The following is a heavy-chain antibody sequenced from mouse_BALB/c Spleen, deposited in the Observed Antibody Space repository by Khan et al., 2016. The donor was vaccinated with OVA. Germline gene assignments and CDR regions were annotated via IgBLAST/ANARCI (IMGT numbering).Heavy chain of an antibody. D-gene: IGHD1-1*01. V-gene: IGHV1S81*02. CDR3: ARIKKIVATYFDY. J-gene: IGHJ2*01. CDR2: TNPTNGRT. Sequence: QGQRQQSGAELVKAGASVKMSCKASGYTFTSYWMHWVKQRLGQGLEWFAETNPTNGRTYYNEKFKSKATLTVDKSSSTAYMLLSGPTFEDSAVYYCARIKKIVATYFDYWGQGTTLTVSS. CDR1: GYTFTSYW.